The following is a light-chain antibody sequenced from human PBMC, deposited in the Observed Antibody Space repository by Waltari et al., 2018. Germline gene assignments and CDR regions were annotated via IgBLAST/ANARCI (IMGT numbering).Light chain of an antibody. Sequence: EIVLTQSPATLSLSPGERATLSCRASQSVSSYLAWYQQKPGQAPRLLIYDASNRATAIPARFSGGGSGTDFPLTISSLAPEDFAVYYCQQRSNWPYTFGRGTKLENK. J-gene: IGKJ2*01. CDR3: QQRSNWPYT. CDR1: QSVSSY. CDR2: DAS. V-gene: IGKV3-11*01.